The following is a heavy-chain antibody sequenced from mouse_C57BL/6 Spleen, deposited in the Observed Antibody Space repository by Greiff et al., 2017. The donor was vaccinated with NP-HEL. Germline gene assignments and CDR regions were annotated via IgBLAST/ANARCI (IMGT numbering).Heavy chain of an antibody. D-gene: IGHD2-3*01. CDR1: GYTFTSYW. CDR3: ARAGYYPLYYAMDY. CDR2: IHPNSGST. J-gene: IGHJ4*01. V-gene: IGHV1-64*01. Sequence: VQLQQPGAELVKPGASVKLSCKASGYTFTSYWMHWVKQRPGQGLEWIGMIHPNSGSTNYNEKFKSKATLTVDKSSSTAYMQLSSLTSEDSAVYYCARAGYYPLYYAMDYWGQGTSVTVSS.